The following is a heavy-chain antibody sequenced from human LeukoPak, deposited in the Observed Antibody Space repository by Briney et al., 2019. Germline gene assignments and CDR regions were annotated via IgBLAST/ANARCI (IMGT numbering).Heavy chain of an antibody. D-gene: IGHD4-23*01. CDR3: AKDATVVTPRRYFDY. J-gene: IGHJ4*02. Sequence: GGSLRLSCAASGFTFSSFAAQWVSQAPGRGLEWVAVIPYEGKNKYYADSVTERFTIPRDISKNTLYLQMHSQIGEDTAVYYCAKDATVVTPRRYFDYWGQGTLVTVSS. V-gene: IGHV3-30*04. CDR2: IPYEGKNK. CDR1: GFTFSSFA.